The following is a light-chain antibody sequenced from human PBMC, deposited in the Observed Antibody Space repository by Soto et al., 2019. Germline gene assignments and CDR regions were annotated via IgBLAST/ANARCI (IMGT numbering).Light chain of an antibody. Sequence: QSVLTQPPSVSGAPGQRVTISCTGSSSNIGAGYDVHWYQQLPGTAPKLLIYGNSNRPSGVPDRFSGSKSGTSASLAITGLQAEDEADYYCQSYDSSLSGVVFGGWPKLTVL. J-gene: IGLJ2*01. CDR3: QSYDSSLSGVV. CDR1: SSNIGAGYD. V-gene: IGLV1-40*01. CDR2: GNS.